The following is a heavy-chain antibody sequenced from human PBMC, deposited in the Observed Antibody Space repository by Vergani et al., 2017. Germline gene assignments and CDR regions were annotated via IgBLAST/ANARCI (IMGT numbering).Heavy chain of an antibody. CDR3: ARDIVFALRPLGMDV. V-gene: IGHV3-21*01. CDR2: ISSSSSYI. J-gene: IGHJ6*02. D-gene: IGHD3-16*02. Sequence: EVQLVESGGGLVKPGGSLRLSCAASGFTFSSYSMNWVRQAPGKGLEWVSSISSSSSYIYYADSVKGRFTISRDNAKNSLYLQMNSLRAEDTAVYYCARDIVFALRPLGMDVWGQGTTVTVSS. CDR1: GFTFSSYS.